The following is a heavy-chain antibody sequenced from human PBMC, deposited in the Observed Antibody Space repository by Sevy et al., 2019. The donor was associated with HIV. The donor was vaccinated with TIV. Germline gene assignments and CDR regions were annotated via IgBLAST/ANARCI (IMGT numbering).Heavy chain of an antibody. Sequence: ASVKVSCKASGGTFSSYAISWVRQAPGQGLEWMGGIIPIFGTANYAQKFQGRVTITADKSTSTAYMELGSLRSEDTAVYYCARAIPGYYYGSGSYYNLDYWGQGTLVTVSS. CDR3: ARAIPGYYYGSGSYYNLDY. D-gene: IGHD3-10*01. V-gene: IGHV1-69*06. CDR2: IIPIFGTA. CDR1: GGTFSSYA. J-gene: IGHJ4*02.